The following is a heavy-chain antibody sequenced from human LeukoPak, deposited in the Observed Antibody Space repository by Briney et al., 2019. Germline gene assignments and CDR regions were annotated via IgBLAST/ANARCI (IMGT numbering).Heavy chain of an antibody. D-gene: IGHD3-22*01. V-gene: IGHV3-23*01. CDR3: AKGAYYDL. CDR1: GFTFSDYG. J-gene: IGHJ4*02. Sequence: TGGSLRLSCAASGFTFSDYGMNWVRQSPGKGLEWVSAISDSDDTTDYADSVKGRFTISRDNSKNTLYLQMNSLRAEDTAVYYCAKGAYYDLWGQGTLVTVSS. CDR2: ISDSDDTT.